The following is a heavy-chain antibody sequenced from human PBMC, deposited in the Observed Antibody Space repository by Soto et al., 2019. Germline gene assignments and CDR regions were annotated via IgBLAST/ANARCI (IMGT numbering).Heavy chain of an antibody. CDR2: ISSSGSTI. J-gene: IGHJ4*02. CDR3: ARSYRPGIAAAGVVDY. D-gene: IGHD6-13*01. CDR1: GFTFSDYY. Sequence: PGGSLRLSCAASGFTFSDYYMSWIRQAPGKGLEWVSYISSSGSTIYYADSVKGRFTISRDNAKNSLYLQMNSLRAEDTAVYYCARSYRPGIAAAGVVDYWGQGTLVTVSS. V-gene: IGHV3-11*01.